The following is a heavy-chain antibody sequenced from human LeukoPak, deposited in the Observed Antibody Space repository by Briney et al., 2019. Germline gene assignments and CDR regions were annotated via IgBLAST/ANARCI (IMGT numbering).Heavy chain of an antibody. CDR2: INQDATKE. J-gene: IGHJ4*02. D-gene: IGHD5-12*01. CDR3: VRDGGVSGYDLLDY. Sequence: GGSLGLSCAAPGFTFSNYWMTWVRQALGKGLEWVAVINQDATKEYYMDSVKARFTISRDDAKNSVSLQMNSLRAEDTAVYYCVRDGGVSGYDLLDYWGQGTLVTVSS. V-gene: IGHV3-7*01. CDR1: GFTFSNYW.